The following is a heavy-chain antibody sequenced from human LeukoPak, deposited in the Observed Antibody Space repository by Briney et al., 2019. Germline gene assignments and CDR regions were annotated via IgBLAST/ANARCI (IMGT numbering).Heavy chain of an antibody. Sequence: GGSLRLSCAASGFTFSDYYMSWIRQAPGKGLEWVSYISSSGSTIYYADSAKGRFTNSRDNAKSSLYLQMNSLRAEDTAVYYCATYCSSTSCYLGSFDYWGQGTLVTVSS. V-gene: IGHV3-11*04. CDR1: GFTFSDYY. CDR3: ATYCSSTSCYLGSFDY. J-gene: IGHJ4*02. D-gene: IGHD2-2*01. CDR2: ISSSGSTI.